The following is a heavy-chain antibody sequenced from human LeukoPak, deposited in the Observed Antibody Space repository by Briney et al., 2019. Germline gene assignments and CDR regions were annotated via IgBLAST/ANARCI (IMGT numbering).Heavy chain of an antibody. Sequence: KPSETLSLTCTVSGGSISSYYWSWIRQPPGKGLEWIGYIYYSGSTNYNPSLKSRVTISVDTSKNQFSLKLSSVTAADTAVYYCAGNRFGELLSFDYWGQGTLVTVSS. J-gene: IGHJ4*02. CDR3: AGNRFGELLSFDY. V-gene: IGHV4-59*01. CDR1: GGSISSYY. CDR2: IYYSGST. D-gene: IGHD3-10*01.